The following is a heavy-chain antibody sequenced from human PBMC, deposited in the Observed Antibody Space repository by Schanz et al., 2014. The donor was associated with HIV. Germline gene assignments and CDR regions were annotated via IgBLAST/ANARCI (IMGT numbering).Heavy chain of an antibody. CDR3: ARGLGAPYYDFRSGYYKGVIYYGMDV. Sequence: QVHLVESGGGVVQPGKSLRLSCAASGFTFSTNDMHWVRQLPGKGLEWVAVISHNGNNDYYAESVKGRLTISRDNAKNTLYLQMNSLRAEDTAVYYCARGLGAPYYDFRSGYYKGVIYYGMDVWGQGTTVTVSS. CDR1: GFTFSTND. D-gene: IGHD3-3*01. CDR2: ISHNGNND. V-gene: IGHV3-30*03. J-gene: IGHJ6*02.